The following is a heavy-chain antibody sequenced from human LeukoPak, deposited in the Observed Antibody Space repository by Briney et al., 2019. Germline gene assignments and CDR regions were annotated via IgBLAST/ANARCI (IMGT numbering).Heavy chain of an antibody. D-gene: IGHD1-26*01. CDR2: INPNSGGT. Sequence: ASVKVSCKASGYTFTGYYMHWVRQAPGQGLEWMGWINPNSGGTNYAQNFQGRVTITRDTSISTVYMELSSLRSDDTAVYFCAREGSRVGAPKPPSDYWGQGTLVTVSS. J-gene: IGHJ4*02. V-gene: IGHV1-2*02. CDR3: AREGSRVGAPKPPSDY. CDR1: GYTFTGYY.